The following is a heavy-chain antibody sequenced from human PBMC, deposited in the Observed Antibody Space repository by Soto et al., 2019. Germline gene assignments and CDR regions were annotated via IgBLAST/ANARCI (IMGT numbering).Heavy chain of an antibody. J-gene: IGHJ5*02. CDR3: ARDRVTIFGVPTDWSAP. D-gene: IGHD3-3*01. V-gene: IGHV1-18*01. CDR1: RYGLTSFS. CDR2: ISAYNSNT. Sequence: EHLTWKACRYGLTSFSSSWVRQGPVQVLEWMGWISAYNSNTNYAQKIQGRVTMTTDTSTSTACMELRSLRSDDTAVYYCARDRVTIFGVPTDWSAPLRQGALVTVSS.